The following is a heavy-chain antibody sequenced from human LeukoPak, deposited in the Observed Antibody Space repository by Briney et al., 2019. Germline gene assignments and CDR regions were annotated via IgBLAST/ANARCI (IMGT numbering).Heavy chain of an antibody. CDR1: GGSLRGYN. D-gene: IGHD3-3*01. CDR2: ITHRGGT. J-gene: IGHJ6*02. V-gene: IGHV4-34*01. Sequence: LETLCLTCAVSGGSLRGYNWSCIRPPPQEGLEWSGEITHRGGTNHNPSLKRRVTTSVDPSKNQFSLKLSSVTGADRAVYYCARDTTIIGVVISGNYYYGMDVWGQGATVTVSS. CDR3: ARDTTIIGVVISGNYYYGMDV.